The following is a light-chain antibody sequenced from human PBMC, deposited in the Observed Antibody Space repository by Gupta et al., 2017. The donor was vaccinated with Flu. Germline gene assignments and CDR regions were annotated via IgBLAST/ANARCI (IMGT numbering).Light chain of an antibody. CDR3: CSYAGSYNWL. Sequence: SRDIGGYNYVSWYQHHPGKAPNLIIFNVDKWPLGVPDRFSCSKSGNTASLTISGLQAEDDADYYCCSYAGSYNWLFGGGTKVTVL. CDR1: SRDIGGYNY. J-gene: IGLJ3*02. CDR2: NVD. V-gene: IGLV2-11*01.